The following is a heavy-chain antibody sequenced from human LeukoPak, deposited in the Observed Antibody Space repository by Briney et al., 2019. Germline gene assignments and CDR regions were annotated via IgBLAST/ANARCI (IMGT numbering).Heavy chain of an antibody. Sequence: GGSLRLSCAASGFTFSSYAMSWVRQAPGKGLEWVSAISGSGGSTYYADSVKGRFTISRDNSKNSLYLQMNSLRAEDTAVYYCAKWRGYDSLVVRERRAFDIWGQGTMVTVSS. V-gene: IGHV3-23*01. D-gene: IGHD3-22*01. CDR1: GFTFSSYA. J-gene: IGHJ3*02. CDR3: AKWRGYDSLVVRERRAFDI. CDR2: ISGSGGST.